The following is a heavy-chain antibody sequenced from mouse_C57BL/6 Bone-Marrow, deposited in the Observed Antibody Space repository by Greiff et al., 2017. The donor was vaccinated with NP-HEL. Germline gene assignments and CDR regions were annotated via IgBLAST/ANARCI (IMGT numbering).Heavy chain of an antibody. CDR2: INPYNGGT. CDR1: GYTFTDYY. D-gene: IGHD1-1*01. Sequence: EVMLVESGPVLVKPGASVKMSCKASGYTFTDYYMNWVKQSHGKSLEWIGVINPYNGGTSYNQKFKGKATLTVDKSSSTAYMELNSLTSEDSAVYYCAIYGWFAYWGQGTLVTVSA. J-gene: IGHJ3*01. CDR3: AIYGWFAY. V-gene: IGHV1-19*01.